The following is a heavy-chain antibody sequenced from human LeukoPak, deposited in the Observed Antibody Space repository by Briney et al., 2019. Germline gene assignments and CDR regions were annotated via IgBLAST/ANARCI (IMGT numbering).Heavy chain of an antibody. D-gene: IGHD2-2*01. V-gene: IGHV4-34*01. CDR3: ARGHPNCSSTSCWFDP. J-gene: IGHJ5*02. CDR2: INHSGST. CDR1: GGSFSGYY. Sequence: SETLSLTCAVYGGSFSGYYWSWIRQPPGKGLEWIGEINHSGSTSYNPSLKSRVTISVDTSKNQFSLKLSSVTAADTAVYYCARGHPNCSSTSCWFDPWGQGTLVTVSS.